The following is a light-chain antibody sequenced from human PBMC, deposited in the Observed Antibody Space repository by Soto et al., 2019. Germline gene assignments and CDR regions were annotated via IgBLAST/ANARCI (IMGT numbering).Light chain of an antibody. J-gene: IGKJ4*01. Sequence: DIQLTQSPSFLSASVGDRVTITCRASQGISSYLAWYQQKPGKAPKLLIYAASTLQSVAPSRFSGSGSGTEFTLTISSLQPEDFATYYCQQLNSYPLTFGGGTKVEIK. CDR1: QGISSY. V-gene: IGKV1-9*01. CDR2: AAS. CDR3: QQLNSYPLT.